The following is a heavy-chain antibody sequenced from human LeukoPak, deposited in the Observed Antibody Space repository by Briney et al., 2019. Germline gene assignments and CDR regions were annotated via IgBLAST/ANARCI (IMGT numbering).Heavy chain of an antibody. V-gene: IGHV4-34*01. CDR1: GGSFSGYY. CDR2: INHSGST. J-gene: IGHJ4*02. CDR3: ARIGYLLDY. Sequence: PSETLSLTCAVSGGSFSGYYWSWIRQPPGKGLEWIGEINHSGSTNYNPSLKSRVTISVDTSKNQFSLKLSSVTAADTAVYYCARIGYLLDYWGQGTLVTVSS. D-gene: IGHD6-13*01.